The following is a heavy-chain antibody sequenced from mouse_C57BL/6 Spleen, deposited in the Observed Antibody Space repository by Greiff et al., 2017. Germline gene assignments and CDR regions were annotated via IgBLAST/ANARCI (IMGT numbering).Heavy chain of an antibody. Sequence: VQLQQPGAELVKPGASVQISCKASGYAFSSYWMNWVKQRPGKGLEWIGHINPGDGVTTYNGKFKGQATLTADKSSSTAYMQLSSLTSEDAAVYFCARVGYYYGGDGYMDDWGTGTTVTVSS. V-gene: IGHV1-80*01. CDR2: INPGDGVT. CDR3: ARVGYYYGGDGYMDD. CDR1: GYAFSSYW. J-gene: IGHJ1*03. D-gene: IGHD1-1*02.